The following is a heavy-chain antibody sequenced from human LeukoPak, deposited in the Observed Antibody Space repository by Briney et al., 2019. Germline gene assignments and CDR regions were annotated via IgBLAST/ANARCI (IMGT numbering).Heavy chain of an antibody. V-gene: IGHV3-74*01. D-gene: IGHD2-2*01. CDR1: GFPFSSYW. Sequence: GGSLTLSCAASGFPFSSYWMHWVRQAPGKGLVWVSRINSDGSSTSYADLERRRFTISRDNAKHTLYVQMNSLRAEDTAVYDCARASSTSCYYWGQGTLVTVSS. J-gene: IGHJ4*02. CDR2: INSDGSST. CDR3: ARASSTSCYY.